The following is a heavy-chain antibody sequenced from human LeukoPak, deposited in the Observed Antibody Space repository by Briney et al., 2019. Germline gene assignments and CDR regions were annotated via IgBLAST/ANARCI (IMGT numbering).Heavy chain of an antibody. V-gene: IGHV3-7*04. Sequence: GGSLRLSCSFSGFTLSSYWMSWVRQAPGKGLEWVANVKQDGIEKYYVDSVNGRFTISRDNTKNSLYLQMNSLRVEDTAVYYCVRDISTGWASDVWGQGTVVTVSS. D-gene: IGHD6-19*01. CDR2: VKQDGIEK. CDR3: VRDISTGWASDV. J-gene: IGHJ3*01. CDR1: GFTLSSYW.